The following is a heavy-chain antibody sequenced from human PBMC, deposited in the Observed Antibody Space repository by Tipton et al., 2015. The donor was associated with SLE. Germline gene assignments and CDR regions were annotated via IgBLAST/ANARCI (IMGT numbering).Heavy chain of an antibody. CDR1: GFTFSSYS. V-gene: IGHV3-30*03. Sequence: QLVQSGGGLVKPGGSLRLSCAASGFTFSSYSMNWVRQAPGKGLEWVAVISYDGSNKYYADSVKGRFTISRDNSKNTLYLQMNSLRAEDTAVYYCASRDYWGQGTLVTVSS. CDR2: ISYDGSNK. J-gene: IGHJ4*02. CDR3: ASRDY.